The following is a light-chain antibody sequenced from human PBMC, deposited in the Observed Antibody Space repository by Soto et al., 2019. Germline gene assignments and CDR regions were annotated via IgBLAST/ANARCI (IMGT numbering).Light chain of an antibody. V-gene: IGKV1-5*01. CDR2: DVS. J-gene: IGKJ4*01. CDR1: QTLRTW. CDR3: QQNNGYPLT. Sequence: DIQMTQSPSTLSASVGDRVTITCLASQTLRTWLAWYQQKPGKGPKLLLYDVSILQSGVPSRFSGSGSGTEFTLTISSLQPDDFATYYCQQNNGYPLTFGGGTKVDIK.